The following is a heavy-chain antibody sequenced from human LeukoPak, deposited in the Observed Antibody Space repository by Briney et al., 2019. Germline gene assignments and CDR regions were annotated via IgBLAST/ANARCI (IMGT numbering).Heavy chain of an antibody. CDR1: GGSISSYY. V-gene: IGHV4-4*07. D-gene: IGHD3-3*01. J-gene: IGHJ5*02. CDR2: IYTSGGT. Sequence: SETLSLTCSVSGGSISSYYWSWIRQPAGKGLEWIGRIYTSGGTNYNPSLKSRVTMSVDTSKNQFSLKLSSVTAADTAVYYCARVYDFWSGVWFDPWGQGTLVTVSS. CDR3: ARVYDFWSGVWFDP.